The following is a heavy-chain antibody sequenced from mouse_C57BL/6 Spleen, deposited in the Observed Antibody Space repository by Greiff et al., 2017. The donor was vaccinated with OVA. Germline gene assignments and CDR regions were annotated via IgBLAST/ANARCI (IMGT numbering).Heavy chain of an antibody. D-gene: IGHD3-2*02. V-gene: IGHV1-69*01. Sequence: VKLMESGAELVMPGASVKLSCKASGYTFTSYWMHWVKQRPGQGLEWIGEIDPSDSYTNYNQKFKGKSTLTVDKSSSTAYMQLSSLTSEDSAVYYCARERQLRLRKYFDYWGQGTTLTVSS. CDR2: IDPSDSYT. CDR1: GYTFTSYW. CDR3: ARERQLRLRKYFDY. J-gene: IGHJ2*01.